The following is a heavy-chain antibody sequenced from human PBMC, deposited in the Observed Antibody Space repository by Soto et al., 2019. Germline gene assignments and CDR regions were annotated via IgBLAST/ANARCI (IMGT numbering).Heavy chain of an antibody. CDR3: ARHGWDTTDIDY. V-gene: IGHV4-39*01. D-gene: IGHD1-1*01. J-gene: IGHJ4*02. Sequence: PSETLSLTCTVSGGSIGSSSYYWGWIRQPPGKGLEWIGSIYYSGSTYYNPSLKSRVTISVDTSKNQFSLKLSSVTAADTAVYYCARHGWDTTDIDYWGQGTLVTVSS. CDR1: GGSIGSSSYY. CDR2: IYYSGST.